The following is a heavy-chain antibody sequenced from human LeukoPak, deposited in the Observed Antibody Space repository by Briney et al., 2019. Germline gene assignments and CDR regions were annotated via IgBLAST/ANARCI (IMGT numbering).Heavy chain of an antibody. CDR2: MNPNSGNT. D-gene: IGHD3-9*01. J-gene: IGHJ3*02. CDR1: GYTFTGYY. CDR3: ARARYKGVDAFDI. Sequence: ASVKVSCKASGYTFTGYYIHWVRQAPGQGLEWMGWMNPNSGNTGYAQKFQGRVTMTRNTSISTAYMELSSLRSEDTAVYYCARARYKGVDAFDIWGQGTMVTVSS. V-gene: IGHV1-8*02.